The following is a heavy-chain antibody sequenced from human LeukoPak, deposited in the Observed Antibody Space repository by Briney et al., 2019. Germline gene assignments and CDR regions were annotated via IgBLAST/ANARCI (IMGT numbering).Heavy chain of an antibody. CDR2: INPSGGST. CDR1: GYTFTSYY. V-gene: IGHV1-46*01. Sequence: ASVKVSCKASGYTFTSYYMHWVRQAPGQGLEWMGIINPSGGSTSYAQKFQGRVTMTRDTSISTAYMELSSLRSEDTAVYYCARGSLPGYYSYYYYYMDVWGKGTTVTISS. CDR3: ARGSLPGYYSYYYYYMDV. D-gene: IGHD3-9*01. J-gene: IGHJ6*03.